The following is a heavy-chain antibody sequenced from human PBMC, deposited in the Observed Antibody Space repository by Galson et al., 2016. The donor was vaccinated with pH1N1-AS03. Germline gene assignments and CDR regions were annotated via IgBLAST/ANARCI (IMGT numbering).Heavy chain of an antibody. CDR2: IYYSGST. CDR1: GGSISSSSYY. D-gene: IGHD4-17*01. Sequence: SETLSLTCTVSGGSISSSSYYWGWIRQPPGKGLEWIGSIYYSGSTYYNPSLKSRVTISVDTSKNQFSLKLSSVTAADTAGYYCARRVYGDYVNWFDPWGQGTLVTVSS. CDR3: ARRVYGDYVNWFDP. J-gene: IGHJ5*02. V-gene: IGHV4-39*01.